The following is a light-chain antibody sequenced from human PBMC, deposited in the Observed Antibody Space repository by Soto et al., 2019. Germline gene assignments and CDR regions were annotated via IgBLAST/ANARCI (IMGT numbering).Light chain of an antibody. CDR2: SAS. CDR1: RGIGNA. V-gene: IGKV1-27*01. CDR3: QRYDSAPT. Sequence: DIQMTQSPSSLSASVGDRVTITCRPSRGIGNALAWYQQKPGTVPKLLIHSASTLQSGVPSRFSGSGSGTDFTLSISGLQPEDVASYYCQRYDSAPTFGPGTKVEIK. J-gene: IGKJ1*01.